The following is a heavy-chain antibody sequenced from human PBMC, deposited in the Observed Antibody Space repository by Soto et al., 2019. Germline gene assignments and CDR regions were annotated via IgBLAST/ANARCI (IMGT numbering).Heavy chain of an antibody. V-gene: IGHV3-64*01. CDR3: ARAQSYYCTNGVCYSDYYYMDV. Sequence: GESLKISCAASGFTFSSYAMHWVRQAPGKGLEYVSAISSNGGSTYYANSVKGRFTISRDNSKNTLYLQMGSLRAEDMAVYYCARAQSYYCTNGVCYSDYYYMDVWGKGTTVTVSS. CDR1: GFTFSSYA. D-gene: IGHD2-8*01. J-gene: IGHJ6*03. CDR2: ISSNGGST.